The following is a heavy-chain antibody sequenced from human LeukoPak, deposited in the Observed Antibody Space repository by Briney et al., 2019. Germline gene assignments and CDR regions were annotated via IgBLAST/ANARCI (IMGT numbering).Heavy chain of an antibody. V-gene: IGHV3-74*01. D-gene: IGHD4-17*01. CDR3: ARDLGVTTY. J-gene: IGHJ4*02. CDR1: GFSFSSYW. Sequence: PGESLRLSCAASGFSFSSYWMHWVRQVPGKGLAWVSRINSDGTTTNYADSVKGRFTISRDNAKSTLYLQMSSLRVDDMAVYYCARDLGVTTYWGRGTLVIVSS. CDR2: INSDGTTT.